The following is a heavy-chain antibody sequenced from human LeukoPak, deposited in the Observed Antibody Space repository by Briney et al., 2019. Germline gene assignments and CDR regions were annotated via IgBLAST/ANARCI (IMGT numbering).Heavy chain of an antibody. CDR1: GDSISRFH. Sequence: PSETLSLTCTVSGDSISRFHWSWIRQPPEKRLEWIGYIYYSGNTNYNPSLKSRVTISLDASKNQFSLKLSSVTATDTAVYYCATLAVGAGGPEFQHWGQGSLVTSPQ. V-gene: IGHV4-59*08. J-gene: IGHJ1*01. CDR2: IYYSGNT. CDR3: ATLAVGAGGPEFQH. D-gene: IGHD1-26*01.